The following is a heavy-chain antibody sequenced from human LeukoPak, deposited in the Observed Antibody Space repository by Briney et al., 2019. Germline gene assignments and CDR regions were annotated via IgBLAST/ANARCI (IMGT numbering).Heavy chain of an antibody. CDR3: ARGPNSNWSGLDF. V-gene: IGHV3-74*01. D-gene: IGHD6-6*01. Sequence: PGGSLRLSCTASGFSFSGHWMHWARQLPGKGLVWVSRISPTGSTTSYADSVKGRFTVSRDNAKNTLYLQVNNLRAEDTAVYYCARGPNSNWSGLDFWGQGTLLTASS. J-gene: IGHJ4*02. CDR2: ISPTGSTT. CDR1: GFSFSGHW.